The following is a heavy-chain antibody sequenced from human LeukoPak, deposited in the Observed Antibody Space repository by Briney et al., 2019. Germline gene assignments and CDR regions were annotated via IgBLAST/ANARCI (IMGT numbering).Heavy chain of an antibody. CDR3: ARGANYYDSSGYSATFDY. V-gene: IGHV4-34*01. CDR1: GVSFSGYY. CDR2: INHSGST. D-gene: IGHD3-22*01. J-gene: IGHJ4*02. Sequence: PSETLSLTCAVYGVSFSGYYWSWIRQPPGKGLEWIGEINHSGSTNYNPSLKSRVTISVDTSKNQFSLKLSSVTAADTAVYYCARGANYYDSSGYSATFDYWSQGTLVTVSS.